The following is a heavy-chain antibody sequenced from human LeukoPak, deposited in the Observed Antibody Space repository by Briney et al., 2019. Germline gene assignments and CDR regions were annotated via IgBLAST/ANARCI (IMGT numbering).Heavy chain of an antibody. J-gene: IGHJ5*02. Sequence: PSETLSLTCTVSGGSISSSSYYWGWIRQPPGKGLEWIGSIYYSGSTDYNPSLTSRVTISIDTSKNQLSMQLNSVTAADTAVYYCAKGAGPPWFDPWGQGTLVTVSS. CDR1: GGSISSSSYY. CDR2: IYYSGST. CDR3: AKGAGPPWFDP. V-gene: IGHV4-39*07. D-gene: IGHD6-19*01.